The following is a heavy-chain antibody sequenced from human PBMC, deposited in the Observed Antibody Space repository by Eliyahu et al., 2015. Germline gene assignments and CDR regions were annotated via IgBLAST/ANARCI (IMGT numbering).Heavy chain of an antibody. CDR3: ARDRGGYNAGYFDY. CDR2: IWYDGSNK. CDR1: XFXFXSXG. V-gene: IGHV3-33*01. J-gene: IGHJ4*02. Sequence: QVQLVESGGGVVQPGRSLXLSCAASXFXFXSXGMHWVRQAPGKGLEWVAVIWYDGSNKYYADSVKGRFTISRDNSKNTLYLQMNSLRAEDTAVYYCARDRGGYNAGYFDYWGQGTLVTVSS. D-gene: IGHD5-24*01.